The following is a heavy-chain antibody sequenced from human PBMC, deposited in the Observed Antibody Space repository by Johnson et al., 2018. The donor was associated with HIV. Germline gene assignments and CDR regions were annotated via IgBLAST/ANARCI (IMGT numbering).Heavy chain of an antibody. CDR2: INSGGST. Sequence: MKWVRQTPGMGLEWVSAINSGGSTYYADSVKGRFTISRDNSKNTLYLQMNSLRAEDTAVYYCAKGFGASSGAFDIWGQGTMVTVSS. V-gene: IGHV3-66*01. J-gene: IGHJ3*02. CDR3: AKGFGASSGAFDI. D-gene: IGHD1-26*01.